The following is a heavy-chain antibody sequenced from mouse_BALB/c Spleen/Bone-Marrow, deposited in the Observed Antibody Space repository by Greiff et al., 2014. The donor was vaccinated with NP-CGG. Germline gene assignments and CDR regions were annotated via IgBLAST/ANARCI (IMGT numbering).Heavy chain of an antibody. D-gene: IGHD2-14*01. CDR1: GFTFSDFY. CDR3: TRDRGVQGYAMDY. CDR2: IGDGGSYI. Sequence: EVQGVESGGGLVKPGGSLKLSCAASGFTFSDFYMYWVRQTPEKRLEWVATIGDGGSYIYYPDSVKGRFTISRDDAKNNLYLQMSSLKSEDTAMYYCTRDRGVQGYAMDYWGQGTSVTVSS. J-gene: IGHJ4*01. V-gene: IGHV5-4*02.